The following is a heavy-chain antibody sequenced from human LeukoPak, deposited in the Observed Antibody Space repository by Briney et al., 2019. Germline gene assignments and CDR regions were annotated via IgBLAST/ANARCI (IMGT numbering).Heavy chain of an antibody. D-gene: IGHD3-16*02. J-gene: IGHJ3*02. Sequence: GGSLRLSSAASGFTVSSNYMNWVRQGPGKGLGWVSVIDSGGSTDYADSVKGRFTISRDNSKNTLYLQMNSLRDEDTAVYYCARDPGPMIAFGGAIVSAFDIWGQGTMVTVSS. CDR2: IDSGGST. CDR1: GFTVSSNY. CDR3: ARDPGPMIAFGGAIVSAFDI. V-gene: IGHV3-66*01.